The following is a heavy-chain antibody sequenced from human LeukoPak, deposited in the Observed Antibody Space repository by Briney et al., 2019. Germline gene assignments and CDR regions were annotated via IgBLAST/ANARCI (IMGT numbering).Heavy chain of an antibody. V-gene: IGHV3-33*01. Sequence: GGSLRLSCAASGFTFSYYGMHWVRQAPGKGLEWLAIIWYDASIKYYADSVKGRFTISRDNSKNTLYLQMYSLRAEDTAMYYCARPTYGDYGYGLDVWGQGTTVTVSS. J-gene: IGHJ6*02. CDR2: IWYDASIK. D-gene: IGHD4-17*01. CDR3: ARPTYGDYGYGLDV. CDR1: GFTFSYYG.